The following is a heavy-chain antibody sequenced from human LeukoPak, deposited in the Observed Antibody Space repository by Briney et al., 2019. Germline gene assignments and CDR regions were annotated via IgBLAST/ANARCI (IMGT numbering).Heavy chain of an antibody. J-gene: IGHJ4*02. CDR1: GFTFGSYS. D-gene: IGHD2-8*01. V-gene: IGHV3-48*01. CDR3: ARDHLYAFDY. CDR2: ISSSTI. Sequence: PGGSLRLSCAASGFTFGSYSMNWVRQAPGKGLEWVSYISSSTIWYADSVKGRFTISRDNAKTSLYLQMNSLRAGDTAVYYCARDHLYAFDYWGQGTLVTVSS.